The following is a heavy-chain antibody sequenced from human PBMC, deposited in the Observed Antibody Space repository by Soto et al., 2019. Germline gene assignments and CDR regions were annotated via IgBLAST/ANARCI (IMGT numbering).Heavy chain of an antibody. CDR2: INHRGSL. V-gene: IGHV4-31*03. CDR3: ARELPQRQRRNMDV. D-gene: IGHD1-1*01. J-gene: IGHJ6*02. Sequence: SETLSLTCTVTGGSMTSGDQYWTWIRHRPGEGLEWFGYINHRGSLYYNPPLKSRVSMSVDTSKNQFSLNLSSVTAADTAVYYCARELPQRQRRNMDVWGQGTTVTVSS. CDR1: GGSMTSGDQY.